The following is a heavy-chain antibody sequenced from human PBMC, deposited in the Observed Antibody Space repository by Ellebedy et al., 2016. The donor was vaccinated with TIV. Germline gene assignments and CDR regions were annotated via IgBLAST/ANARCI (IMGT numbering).Heavy chain of an antibody. D-gene: IGHD4-17*01. CDR1: GFTVSSNY. Sequence: GESLKISCAASGFTVSSNYMSWVRQAPGKGLEWVSVIHSGGSTYYADSVKGRFTISRDNSKNTLYLQMNSLRAEDTAVYYCARGLPGDYYYYYYAMDVWGQGTTVTVSS. CDR2: IHSGGST. CDR3: ARGLPGDYYYYYYAMDV. J-gene: IGHJ6*02. V-gene: IGHV3-53*01.